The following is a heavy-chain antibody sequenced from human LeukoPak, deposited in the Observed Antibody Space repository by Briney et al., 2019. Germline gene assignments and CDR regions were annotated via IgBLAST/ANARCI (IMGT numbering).Heavy chain of an antibody. Sequence: VASVKVSCKASGYTFTGYYMHWVRQAPGLGLEWMGWSNPNSGGTNYAQRFQGRVTMARDTSISTAYMELSRLRSDDTAVYYCATPTVGTSRFDGFDIWGQGTMVTVSP. CDR1: GYTFTGYY. V-gene: IGHV1-2*02. D-gene: IGHD4-23*01. CDR3: ATPTVGTSRFDGFDI. CDR2: SNPNSGGT. J-gene: IGHJ3*02.